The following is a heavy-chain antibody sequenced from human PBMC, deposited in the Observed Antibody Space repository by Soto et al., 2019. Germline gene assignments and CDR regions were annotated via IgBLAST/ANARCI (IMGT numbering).Heavy chain of an antibody. Sequence: QVRLVQSGAEVKKPGDSVSVSCKAPEYTFANHFIHWVRQAPGQGLEWMGIVNPSGGPTRYTQKSEGRFIMSMVTSTSTVYMVLSSLTSADTAVYYCAIEGSYYFDSRIAYWGQGTLVTASS. D-gene: IGHD3-10*01. CDR3: AIEGSYYFDSRIAY. CDR2: VNPSGGPT. J-gene: IGHJ4*02. CDR1: EYTFANHF. V-gene: IGHV1-46*01.